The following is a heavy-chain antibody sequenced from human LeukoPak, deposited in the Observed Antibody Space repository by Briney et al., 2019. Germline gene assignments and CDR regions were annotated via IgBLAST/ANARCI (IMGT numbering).Heavy chain of an antibody. CDR3: ARWVVAADWFDP. V-gene: IGHV1-8*01. J-gene: IGHJ5*02. Sequence: ASVEVSCKASGYTFTSYDINWVRQATGQGLEWMGWMNPNSGNTGCAQKFQGRVTMTRNTSISTAYMELSSLRSEDTAVYYCARWVVAADWFDPWGQGTLVTVSS. D-gene: IGHD2-15*01. CDR2: MNPNSGNT. CDR1: GYTFTSYD.